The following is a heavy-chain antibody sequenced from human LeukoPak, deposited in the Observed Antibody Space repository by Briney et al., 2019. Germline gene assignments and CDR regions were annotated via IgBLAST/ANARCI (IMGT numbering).Heavy chain of an antibody. V-gene: IGHV3-23*01. D-gene: IGHD1-26*01. J-gene: IGHJ4*02. CDR1: GFTFSSYA. Sequence: GGSLRLSCAASGFTFSSYAMSWIRQAPGKGLEWVSAISGSGGSTYYADSVKGRFTISRDNSKNTLYLQMNSLRAEDTAVYYCAKGIRIVGATGPDYWGQGTLVTVSS. CDR2: ISGSGGST. CDR3: AKGIRIVGATGPDY.